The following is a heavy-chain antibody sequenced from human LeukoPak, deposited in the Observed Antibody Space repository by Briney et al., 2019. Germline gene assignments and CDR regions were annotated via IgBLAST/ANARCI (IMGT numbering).Heavy chain of an antibody. J-gene: IGHJ1*01. CDR3: AKGGGSSPDQHEYFQH. Sequence: GGSLRLSCAASGFTFDDYAMHWVRQAPGKGLEWVSGISWNSGSIGYAGSVKGRFTISRDNAKNSLYLQMNSLRAEDMALYYCAKGGGSSPDQHEYFQHWGQGTLVTVSS. D-gene: IGHD2-15*01. CDR2: ISWNSGSI. V-gene: IGHV3-9*03. CDR1: GFTFDDYA.